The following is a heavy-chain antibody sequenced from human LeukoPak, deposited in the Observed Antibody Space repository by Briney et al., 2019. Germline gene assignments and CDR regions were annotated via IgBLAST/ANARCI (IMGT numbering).Heavy chain of an antibody. J-gene: IGHJ4*02. CDR2: ISHDGDNE. CDR1: GFTFNRYA. Sequence: PGGSLTLSCEASGFTFNRYAIHWVRQPPGKGRQWLAVISHDGDNEFYSDPVKGRFTMSRDNSRHPLYLQMSSRRRDDTAVYYCASDRVELERSSFDHWGQGTVVTVSS. D-gene: IGHD1-1*01. V-gene: IGHV3-30-3*01. CDR3: ASDRVELERSSFDH.